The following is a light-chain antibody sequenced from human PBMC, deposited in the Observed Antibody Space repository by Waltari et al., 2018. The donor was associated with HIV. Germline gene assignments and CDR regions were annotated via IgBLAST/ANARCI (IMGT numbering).Light chain of an antibody. CDR3: SSYAGSNRFVV. CDR2: EVT. J-gene: IGLJ2*01. V-gene: IGLV2-8*01. Sequence: QSALTQPPSASGSPGQSVAISCTGPSSDIGAFIFVSWYQQQPGSAPKLIIFEVTKRPTGVPDRFSGSKSGNTASLTVSGLLPEDDADYYCSSYAGSNRFVVFGGGTRLTVL. CDR1: SSDIGAFIF.